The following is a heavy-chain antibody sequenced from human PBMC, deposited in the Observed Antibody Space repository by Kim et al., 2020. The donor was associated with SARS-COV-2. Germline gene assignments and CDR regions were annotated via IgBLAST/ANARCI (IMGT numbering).Heavy chain of an antibody. D-gene: IGHD3-22*01. Sequence: GGSLRLSCAASGFTFSSYAMSWVRQAPGKGLEWVSAISGSGGSTYYADSVKGRFTITRDNSKNTLYLQMNSLRAEDTAVYYCAKWGYYDRSGYYDYWGQGTLVTVSS. V-gene: IGHV3-23*01. CDR2: ISGSGGST. CDR3: AKWGYYDRSGYYDY. J-gene: IGHJ4*02. CDR1: GFTFSSYA.